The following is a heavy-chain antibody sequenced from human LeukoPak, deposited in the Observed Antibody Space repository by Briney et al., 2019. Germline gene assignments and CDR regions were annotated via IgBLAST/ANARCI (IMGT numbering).Heavy chain of an antibody. D-gene: IGHD3-22*01. CDR1: GFTFSIYA. CDR3: AKDRPNYYGSNGHYYRRDGDY. J-gene: IGHJ4*02. CDR2: ITSSGDGT. V-gene: IGHV3-23*01. Sequence: GGSLRLSCAASGFTFSIYAMSWVRQAPGKGLQWVSSITSSGDGTYYAGSVNGRFTISRDNSENMLYLQMNSLRVEDTAVYFCAKDRPNYYGSNGHYYRRDGDYWGQGPLVTVSS.